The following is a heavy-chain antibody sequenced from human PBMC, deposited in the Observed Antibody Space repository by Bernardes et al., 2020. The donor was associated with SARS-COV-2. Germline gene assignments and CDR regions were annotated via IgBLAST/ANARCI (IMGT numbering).Heavy chain of an antibody. CDR3: ARRGGPYCSSTSCPQVVRNYYYYYMDV. CDR2: INHSGST. CDR1: GGSFRGYY. J-gene: IGHJ6*03. Sequence: SETLSLTCAVYGGSFRGYYWSWIRQPPGQGLEWIGEINHSGSTNYNPSLKSRVTISVDTSKNQFSLKLSSVTAADTAVYYCARRGGPYCSSTSCPQVVRNYYYYYMDVWGKGTTVTVSS. V-gene: IGHV4-34*01. D-gene: IGHD2-2*01.